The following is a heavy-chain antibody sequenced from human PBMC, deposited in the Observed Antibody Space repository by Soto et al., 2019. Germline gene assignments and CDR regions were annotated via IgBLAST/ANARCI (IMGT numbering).Heavy chain of an antibody. CDR1: GGSISSYY. Sequence: SETLSLTCTVSGGSISSYYWSWIRQRPGKGLEWIGYIYYSGSTNYNPSLKSRVTISVDTSKNQFSLKLSSVTAADTAVYYCARLMDIAAAGPFDPWGQGTLVTVSS. J-gene: IGHJ5*02. CDR2: IYYSGST. D-gene: IGHD6-13*01. CDR3: ARLMDIAAAGPFDP. V-gene: IGHV4-59*08.